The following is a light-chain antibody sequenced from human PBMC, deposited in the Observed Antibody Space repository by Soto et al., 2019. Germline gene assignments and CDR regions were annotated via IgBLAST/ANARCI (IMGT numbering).Light chain of an antibody. CDR3: SSHSSSSPYV. V-gene: IGLV2-14*01. Sequence: QSALTQPASVSGSPGQSITISCTGTSSDVGGYNYVSWYQQHPGKAPKLMIYGVSNRPSGVSNRFSGSKSGNTASLTISALHVEDEADYFCSSHSSSSPYVFGPGTKLTVL. CDR1: SSDVGGYNY. J-gene: IGLJ1*01. CDR2: GVS.